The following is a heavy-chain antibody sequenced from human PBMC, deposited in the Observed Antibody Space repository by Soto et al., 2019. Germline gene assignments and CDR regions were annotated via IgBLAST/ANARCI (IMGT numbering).Heavy chain of an antibody. CDR1: GFTFSRYA. CDR3: AKYLSGTSGYYPIQH. Sequence: PGGSLRLSCVASGFTFSRYAMSWVRQAPGRGLKWVSTISDSGDSTYYADSVRGRFTISRDISKYTLYLQMNSLRAEDTAVYYCAKYLSGTSGYYPIQHWGQGTLVTVSS. CDR2: ISDSGDST. J-gene: IGHJ1*01. V-gene: IGHV3-23*01. D-gene: IGHD3-22*01.